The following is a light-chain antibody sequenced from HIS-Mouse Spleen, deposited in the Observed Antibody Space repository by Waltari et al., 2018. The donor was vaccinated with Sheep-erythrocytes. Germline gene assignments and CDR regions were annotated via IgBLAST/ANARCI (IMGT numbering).Light chain of an antibody. J-gene: IGLJ1*01. V-gene: IGLV2-11*01. CDR2: DVS. CDR3: CSYAGSYTYV. CDR1: SSDVGGYNY. Sequence: QSALTQPRSVSGSPGQSVTISCCGTSSDVGGYNYVSWYQQPPGKAPKLMIYDVSNRPSGVPDRFSGSKSGNTASLTISGLQAEDEADYYCCSYAGSYTYVFGTGTKVTVL.